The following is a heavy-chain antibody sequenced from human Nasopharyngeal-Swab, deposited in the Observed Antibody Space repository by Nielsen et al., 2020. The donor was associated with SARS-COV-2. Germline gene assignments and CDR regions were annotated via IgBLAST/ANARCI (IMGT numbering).Heavy chain of an antibody. V-gene: IGHV3-9*01. J-gene: IGHJ3*02. CDR1: GFTFDDYA. D-gene: IGHD3-10*01. CDR3: AKDKGRWFGELYRAFDI. CDR2: ISWKSEYI. Sequence: SLKISCAASGFTFDDYAFHWVRQAPGEGLEWVSGISWKSEYIGSADSVKGRFTISRDNAKSSLYLQMNNLGPEDTALYYCAKDKGRWFGELYRAFDIWGQGTMVTVSS.